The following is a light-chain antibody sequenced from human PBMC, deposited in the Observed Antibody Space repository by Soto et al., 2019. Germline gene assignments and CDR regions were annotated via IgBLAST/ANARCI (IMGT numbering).Light chain of an antibody. J-gene: IGLJ3*02. CDR3: GAWDDSLSGLV. CDR2: SDD. V-gene: IGLV1-44*01. CDR1: SSNIGKNA. Sequence: QSVLTQPPSASATPGRRVIISCAGSSSNIGKNAVKWYQQFPGTAPKLLIHSDDQRPSGVPDRFSGSKSGTSASLTISGLQSEDEAHYYCGAWDDSLSGLVFGGGTKVTVL.